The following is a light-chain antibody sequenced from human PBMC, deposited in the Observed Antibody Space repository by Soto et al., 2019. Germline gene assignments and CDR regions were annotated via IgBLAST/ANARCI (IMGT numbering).Light chain of an antibody. CDR1: QDINKN. CDR3: QQYESLPLT. J-gene: IGKJ5*01. CDR2: DAS. V-gene: IGKV1-33*01. Sequence: IEMTQSTSALCASVGANVTHTCQASQDINKNLIWYQQKPGKAPKLLFYDASDLETGVPSRFSGSGSGTGFTFTISSLQPEDFATYYCQQYESLPLTFGQGTRLEVK.